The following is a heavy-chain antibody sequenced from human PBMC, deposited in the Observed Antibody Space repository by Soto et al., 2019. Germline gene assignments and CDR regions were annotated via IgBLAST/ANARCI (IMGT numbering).Heavy chain of an antibody. CDR2: IYYSGST. CDR1: GGSISSGGYY. D-gene: IGHD5-12*01. CDR3: ARVVVDLYYYGMDV. V-gene: IGHV4-31*03. Sequence: PSETLSLTCTVSGGSISSGGYYWSWIRQHPGKGLEWIGYIYYSGSTYYNPSLKSRVTISVDTSKNQFSLKLSSVTAADTAVYYCARVVVDLYYYGMDVWGQGTTVTVS. J-gene: IGHJ6*02.